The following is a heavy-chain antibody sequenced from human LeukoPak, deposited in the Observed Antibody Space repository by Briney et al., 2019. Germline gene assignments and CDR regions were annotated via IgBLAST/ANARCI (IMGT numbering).Heavy chain of an antibody. J-gene: IGHJ4*02. D-gene: IGHD6-6*01. Sequence: QTGGSLRLSCAASGFTFSSYAMSWVRQAPGKGLGWVSAISGSGGSTYYADSVKGRFTISRDNSKNTLYLQMNSLRAEDTAVYYCAKGYIAARLDFDYWGQGTLVTVSS. V-gene: IGHV3-23*01. CDR3: AKGYIAARLDFDY. CDR2: ISGSGGST. CDR1: GFTFSSYA.